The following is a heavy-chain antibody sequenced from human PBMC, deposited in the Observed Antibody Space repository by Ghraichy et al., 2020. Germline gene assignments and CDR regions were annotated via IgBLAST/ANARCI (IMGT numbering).Heavy chain of an antibody. CDR2: ISGGGGNT. Sequence: LSLTCAASGFTFSTYAMTWVRQAPGKGLQWVSAISGGGGNTHYADSVKGRFTISRDNSKNTLVLQMNSLRAEDTAVYYCAKEQGKYDFWSGYYILDYSYYGLDVWGQGTTVTVS. CDR1: GFTFSTYA. D-gene: IGHD3-3*01. J-gene: IGHJ6*02. CDR3: AKEQGKYDFWSGYYILDYSYYGLDV. V-gene: IGHV3-23*01.